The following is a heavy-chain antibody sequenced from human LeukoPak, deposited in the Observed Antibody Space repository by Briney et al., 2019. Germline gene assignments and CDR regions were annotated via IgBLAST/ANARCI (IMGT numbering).Heavy chain of an antibody. D-gene: IGHD3-3*01. V-gene: IGHV3-30-3*01. CDR2: ISYDGSNK. CDR1: GFTFSSYA. CDR3: TTDLVHDFWSGYSTYYFDY. J-gene: IGHJ4*02. Sequence: GGSLRHSCAASGFTFSSYAMHWVRQAPGKGLEWVAVISYDGSNKYYADSVKGRFTISRDNSKNTLYLQMNSLRAEDTAVYYCTTDLVHDFWSGYSTYYFDYWGQGTLVTVSS.